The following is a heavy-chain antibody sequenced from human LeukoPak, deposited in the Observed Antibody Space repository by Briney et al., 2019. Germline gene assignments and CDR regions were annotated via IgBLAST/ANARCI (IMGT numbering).Heavy chain of an antibody. CDR3: ARSPLGSSSWYFLDPYFDY. D-gene: IGHD6-13*01. CDR2: INPSGGST. Sequence: ASVKVSCKASGYTFTSYYMHWVRQAPGQGLEWMGIINPSGGSTSYAQKFQGRVTMTRDTSTSTVYMELNSPRSEDTAVYYCARSPLGSSSWYFLDPYFDYWGQGTLVTVSS. V-gene: IGHV1-46*01. CDR1: GYTFTSYY. J-gene: IGHJ4*02.